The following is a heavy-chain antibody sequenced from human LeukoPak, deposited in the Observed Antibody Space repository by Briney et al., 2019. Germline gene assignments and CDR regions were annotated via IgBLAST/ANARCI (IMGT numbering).Heavy chain of an antibody. V-gene: IGHV4-4*02. CDR3: ARITLGLYYFDY. J-gene: IGHJ4*02. D-gene: IGHD3-10*01. CDR2: IYHSGST. Sequence: SDTLSLTCAVSGGSISSTNWWSWVRQPPGKGLEWIGEIYHSGSTNYNPSLKSRVIISVDKSKNQFSLKLSSVTAANTAVYYCARITLGLYYFDYWGQGTLVTVSS. CDR1: GGSISSTNW.